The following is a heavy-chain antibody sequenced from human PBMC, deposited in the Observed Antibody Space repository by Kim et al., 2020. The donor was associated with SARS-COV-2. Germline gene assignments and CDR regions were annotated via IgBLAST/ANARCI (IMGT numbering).Heavy chain of an antibody. J-gene: IGHJ4*02. CDR2: IWYDGSNK. CDR1: GFTFSSYG. D-gene: IGHD1-26*01. CDR3: AREGMVGAVGAGFDY. Sequence: GGSLRLSCAASGFTFSSYGMHWVRQAPGKGLEWVAVIWYDGSNKYHADSVKGRFTISRDNSKNTLYLQMNSLRAEDTAVYYCAREGMVGAVGAGFDYWGQGTLVTVSS. V-gene: IGHV3-33*01.